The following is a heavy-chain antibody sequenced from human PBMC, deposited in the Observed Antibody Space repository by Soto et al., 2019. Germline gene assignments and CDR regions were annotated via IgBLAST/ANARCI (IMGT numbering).Heavy chain of an antibody. J-gene: IGHJ3*02. CDR2: ISGSGGST. CDR3: AKDDFWSGYTTLPPSGAFDI. V-gene: IGHV3-23*01. Sequence: EVQLLESGGGLVQPGVSLRLSCAASGFTFSSYAMSWVRQAPGKGLEWVSAISGSGGSTYYADSVKGRFTISRDNSKNTLYLQMNSLRAEDTAVYYCAKDDFWSGYTTLPPSGAFDIWGQGTMVTVSS. D-gene: IGHD3-3*01. CDR1: GFTFSSYA.